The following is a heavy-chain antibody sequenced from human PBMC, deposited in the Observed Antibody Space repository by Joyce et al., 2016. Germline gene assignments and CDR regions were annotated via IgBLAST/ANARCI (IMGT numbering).Heavy chain of an antibody. J-gene: IGHJ4*02. CDR1: GFNFRASA. Sequence: EVQLVESGGELVQPGGSLKLSCAASGFNFRASAMHWVRQASGKGLEWIGRIRDEANSYATTYGAAVRGRFTISRDDSQTTAYLHMSSLKTEYTAIYYCMNGDYGYWGRGTLVTVSS. V-gene: IGHV3-73*01. CDR2: IRDEANSYAT. D-gene: IGHD4-17*01. CDR3: MNGDYGY.